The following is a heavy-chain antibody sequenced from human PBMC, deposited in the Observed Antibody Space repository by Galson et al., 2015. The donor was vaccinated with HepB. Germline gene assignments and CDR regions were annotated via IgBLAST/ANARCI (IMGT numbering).Heavy chain of an antibody. CDR3: ARQVGTSGWYFDY. D-gene: IGHD6-25*01. CDR2: IYPGDSGT. CDR1: GYSFSIYY. J-gene: IGHJ4*02. Sequence: QSGAEVKKPGESLKISCKASGYSFSIYYIGWVRQMPGKGLEWMGIIYPGDSGTRYSPSFEGQVTMSADKSISTAYLQWSSLKASDTAMYYCARQVGTSGWYFDYWGQGSLAIVAS. V-gene: IGHV5-51*01.